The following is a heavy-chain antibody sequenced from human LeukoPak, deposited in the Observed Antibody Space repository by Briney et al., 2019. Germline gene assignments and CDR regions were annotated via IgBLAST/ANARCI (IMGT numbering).Heavy chain of an antibody. D-gene: IGHD1-1*01. Sequence: PGGSLRLSCAASGFTFSSYWMSWVRQAPGKGREWVANINQDGSEKYYVDSVKGRFTISRDNAKNSLYLQMNSLRAEDTAVYYCARAHPNSDAFDIWGQGTMVTVSS. CDR1: GFTFSSYW. V-gene: IGHV3-7*01. CDR2: INQDGSEK. CDR3: ARAHPNSDAFDI. J-gene: IGHJ3*02.